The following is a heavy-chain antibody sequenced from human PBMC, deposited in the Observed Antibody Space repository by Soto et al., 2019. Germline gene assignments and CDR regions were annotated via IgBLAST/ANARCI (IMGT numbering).Heavy chain of an antibody. D-gene: IGHD4-17*01. CDR3: ARAGGDYRFGWFDP. CDR1: GGSVSSPESY. CDR2: IYYSGSS. Sequence: SETLSLTCTVSGGSVSSPESYWSWIRQSPGKGLEWIGYIYYSGSSDYNPSLKSRFTISLDTSKNQFYLKLNSVTAADTAVYYCARAGGDYRFGWFDPWGQGALVTVSS. V-gene: IGHV4-30-4*01. J-gene: IGHJ5*02.